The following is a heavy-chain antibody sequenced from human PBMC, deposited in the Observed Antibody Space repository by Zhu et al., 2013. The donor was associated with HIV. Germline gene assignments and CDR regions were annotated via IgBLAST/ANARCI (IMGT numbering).Heavy chain of an antibody. D-gene: IGHD3-3*01. CDR3: ARDQLTYDFWSGYYLNWFDP. CDR1: GGTFSSYA. Sequence: QVQLVQSGAEVKKPGSSVKVSCKASGGTFSSYAISWVRQAPGQGLEWMGGIIPIFGTANYAQKFQGRVTITADKSTSTAYMELSSLRSDDTAVYYCARDQLTYDFWSGYYLNWFDPWGQGTLVTVSS. J-gene: IGHJ5*02. CDR2: IIPIFGTA. V-gene: IGHV1-69*06.